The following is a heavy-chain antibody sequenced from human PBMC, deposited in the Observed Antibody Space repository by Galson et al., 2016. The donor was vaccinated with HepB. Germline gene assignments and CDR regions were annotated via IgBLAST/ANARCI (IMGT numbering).Heavy chain of an antibody. Sequence: SVKVSCKVSGYTLAELSIHWVRQTPGKALEWMGGFDPENGKTLYSRKFQGRVAMTEDTSTDTVYMELSSLRSDDTALYYCASGIPIAGAATNLDVWGQGTAVTVSS. V-gene: IGHV1-24*01. D-gene: IGHD6-13*01. CDR1: GYTLAELS. CDR2: FDPENGKT. J-gene: IGHJ6*02. CDR3: ASGIPIAGAATNLDV.